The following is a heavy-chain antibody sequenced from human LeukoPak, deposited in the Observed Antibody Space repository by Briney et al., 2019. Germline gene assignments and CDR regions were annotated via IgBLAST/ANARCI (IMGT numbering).Heavy chain of an antibody. CDR1: GFTFTSYS. J-gene: IGHJ4*02. CDR2: ISSNSGTYI. D-gene: IGHD6-19*01. V-gene: IGHV3-21*01. CDR3: TRLTSGWPDF. Sequence: GGSLRLSCAASGFTFTSYSMNWVRQAPGKGLEWVSAISSNSGTYIYYADSAKGRFTIARDNAKSSVYLQMHSLRAEDTGVYYCTRLTSGWPDFWGQGTLVTVSS.